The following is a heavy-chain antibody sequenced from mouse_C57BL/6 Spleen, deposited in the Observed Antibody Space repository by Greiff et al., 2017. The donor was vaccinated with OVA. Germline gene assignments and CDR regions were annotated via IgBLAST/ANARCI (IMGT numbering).Heavy chain of an antibody. D-gene: IGHD4-1*01. Sequence: EVKLQESGGGLVKPGGSLKLSCAASGFTFSDYGMHWVRQAPEKGLEWVAYISSGSSTIYYADTVKGRFTISRDNAKNTLFLQMTSLRCEDTAMYYCAKLGYYAMDYWGQGTSVTVSS. J-gene: IGHJ4*01. CDR2: ISSGSSTI. CDR3: AKLGYYAMDY. CDR1: GFTFSDYG. V-gene: IGHV5-17*01.